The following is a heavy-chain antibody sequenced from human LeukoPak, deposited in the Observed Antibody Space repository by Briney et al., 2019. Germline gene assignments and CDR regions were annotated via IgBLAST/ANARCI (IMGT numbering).Heavy chain of an antibody. CDR1: GYTFTSYG. D-gene: IGHD5-12*01. Sequence: GASVKVSCKASGYTFTSYGISWVRQAPGQGLEWMGWISAYNGNTNYAQKLQGRVTMTTDTSTSTAYMGLRSLRSDDTAVYYCARSGRGYDGGTYFDYWGQGTLVTVSS. J-gene: IGHJ4*02. CDR3: ARSGRGYDGGTYFDY. V-gene: IGHV1-18*01. CDR2: ISAYNGNT.